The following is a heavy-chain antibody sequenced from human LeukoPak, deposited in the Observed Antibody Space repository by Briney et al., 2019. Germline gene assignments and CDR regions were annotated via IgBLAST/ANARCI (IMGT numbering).Heavy chain of an antibody. J-gene: IGHJ3*02. Sequence: GGSLRLSCAASGLTFSIYAMSWVRQAPGKGLEWVSSISSSSSYIYYADSVKGRFTISRDNAKNSLYLQMNSLRAEDTAVYYCARGLSYYGLYAFDIWGQGTMVTVSS. CDR2: ISSSSSYI. CDR3: ARGLSYYGLYAFDI. V-gene: IGHV3-21*01. CDR1: GLTFSIYA. D-gene: IGHD3-10*01.